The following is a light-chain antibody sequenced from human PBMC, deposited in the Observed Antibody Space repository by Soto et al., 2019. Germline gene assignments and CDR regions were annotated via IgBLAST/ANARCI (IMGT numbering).Light chain of an antibody. J-gene: IGKJ1*01. CDR2: DTS. Sequence: EIVLTQSPATLSLSPGERATLSCGASQTVGSTYLAWYHQKPGLAPRLLIYDTSSRATGIPDRFSGSASGTDFTLTISRLEPEDFAVYSCQHYGSSSWTFGQGAKVEIK. CDR1: QTVGSTY. V-gene: IGKV3D-20*01. CDR3: QHYGSSSWT.